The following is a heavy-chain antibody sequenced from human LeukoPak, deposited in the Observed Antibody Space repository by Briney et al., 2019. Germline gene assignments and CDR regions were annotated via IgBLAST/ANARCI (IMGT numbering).Heavy chain of an antibody. Sequence: GGSLRLSCAASGFTFSSDWMHWVRQAPGKGLEWVSRIKSDGISTSYADSVKDRFTISRDNAKNTLYLQMNSLSAEDTAVYFCARDFYWSIGSWGRGTQVTVSS. J-gene: IGHJ4*02. V-gene: IGHV3-74*01. D-gene: IGHD3-9*01. CDR2: IKSDGIST. CDR1: GFTFSSDW. CDR3: ARDFYWSIGS.